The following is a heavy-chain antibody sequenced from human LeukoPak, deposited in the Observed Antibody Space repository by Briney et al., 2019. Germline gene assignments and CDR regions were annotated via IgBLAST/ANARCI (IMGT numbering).Heavy chain of an antibody. Sequence: GGSLRLSCAASGFSITKYWMHWVRQAPGKGLMWVSRIGGDESVKDYADSVQGRFSISRDNAKNTVYLQMNSLRVDDTAVYYCVKFLSPVVWGQGALVTVSS. CDR1: GFSITKYW. D-gene: IGHD3-16*02. CDR3: VKFLSPVV. CDR2: IGGDESVK. J-gene: IGHJ4*02. V-gene: IGHV3-74*01.